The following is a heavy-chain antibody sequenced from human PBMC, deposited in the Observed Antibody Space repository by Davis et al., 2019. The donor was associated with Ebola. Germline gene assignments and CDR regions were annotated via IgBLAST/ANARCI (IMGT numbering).Heavy chain of an antibody. CDR2: IKSKTDGGTT. D-gene: IGHD3-3*01. CDR1: GFTFSSYA. V-gene: IGHV3-15*01. CDR3: TSTYYDFWSGYYDLDY. Sequence: GESLKISCAASGFTFSSYAMSWVRQAPGKGLEWVGRIKSKTDGGTTDYAAPVKGRFTISRDDSKNTLYLQMNSLKTEDTAVYYCTSTYYDFWSGYYDLDYWGQGTLVTVSS. J-gene: IGHJ4*02.